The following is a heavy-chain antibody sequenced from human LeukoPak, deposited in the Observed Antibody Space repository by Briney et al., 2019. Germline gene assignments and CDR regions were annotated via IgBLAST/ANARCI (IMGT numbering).Heavy chain of an antibody. V-gene: IGHV1-18*01. J-gene: IGHJ6*03. CDR1: GYTLTELS. CDR3: ATTPISYLYYYMDV. D-gene: IGHD1-14*01. CDR2: ISAYNGNT. Sequence: GASVKVSCKVSGYTLTELSMHWVRQAPGQGLEWMGWISAYNGNTNYAQKLQGRVTMTTDTSTSTAYMELRSLSSDDTAVYYCATTPISYLYYYMDVWGKGTTVTVSS.